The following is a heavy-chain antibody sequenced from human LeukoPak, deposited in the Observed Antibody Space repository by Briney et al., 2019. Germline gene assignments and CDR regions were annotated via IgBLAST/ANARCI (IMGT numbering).Heavy chain of an antibody. CDR2: INPNSGGA. D-gene: IGHD3-22*01. V-gene: IGHV1-2*02. CDR1: GYTFTGYY. CDR3: ARVPIRRHYESTGYYYEDP. J-gene: IGHJ5*02. Sequence: ASVTVSCKASGYTFTGYYMHWVRQAPGQGLEWMGWINPNSGGANYAQKFQGRVTMTRDTSISTAHMELSRLRSDDTAVYYCARVPIRRHYESTGYYYEDPWGQGTLVTVSS.